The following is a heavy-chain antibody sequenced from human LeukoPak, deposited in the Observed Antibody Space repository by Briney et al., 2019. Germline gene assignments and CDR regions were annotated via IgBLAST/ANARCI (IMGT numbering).Heavy chain of an antibody. D-gene: IGHD6-19*01. J-gene: IGHJ6*03. CDR3: ARDPIAVAGYPYYHYYMDV. V-gene: IGHV3-21*01. Sequence: WGSLRLSCAASGFTFSSYTMNWVRQAPGKGLEWVSSISSSSYIYYADSVKGRCTTSRDNDKNSLSLQMNSLRDEDTAVYYCARDPIAVAGYPYYHYYMDVWGKGTTVAVSS. CDR2: ISSSSYI. CDR1: GFTFSSYT.